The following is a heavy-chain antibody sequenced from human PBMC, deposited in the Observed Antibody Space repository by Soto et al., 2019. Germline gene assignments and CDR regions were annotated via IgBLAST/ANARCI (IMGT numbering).Heavy chain of an antibody. J-gene: IGHJ4*02. CDR2: IVVGSGNT. D-gene: IGHD2-15*01. CDR3: AAGIVVVVAATPTVTADY. Sequence: ASVKGSCKASGFTFTSSAVQWLRQARGQRLEWIGWIVVGSGNTNYAQKFQERVTITRDMSTSTAYMELSSLRSEDTAVYYCAAGIVVVVAATPTVTADYWGQGTLVTVSS. V-gene: IGHV1-58*01. CDR1: GFTFTSSA.